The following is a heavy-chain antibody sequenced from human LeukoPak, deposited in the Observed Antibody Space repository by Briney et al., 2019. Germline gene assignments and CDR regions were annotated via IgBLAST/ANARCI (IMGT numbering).Heavy chain of an antibody. D-gene: IGHD3-10*01. J-gene: IGHJ4*02. CDR2: ISYSGST. CDR3: ARGGVGSPTWVTFNF. Sequence: SETLSLTCTVSGGSISSSSNYWGWIRQPPGKGLEWIASISYSGSTSYNPSLKSRVTISVDTSRNQFSLKLSSVTAADTAVYYCARGGVGSPTWVTFNFWGQGTLVTVSS. CDR1: GGSISSSSNY. V-gene: IGHV4-39*07.